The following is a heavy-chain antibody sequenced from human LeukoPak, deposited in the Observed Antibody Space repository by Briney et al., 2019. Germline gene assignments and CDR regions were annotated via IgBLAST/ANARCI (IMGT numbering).Heavy chain of an antibody. CDR3: VRGVGSD. J-gene: IGHJ4*02. V-gene: IGHV3-7*01. D-gene: IGHD3-16*01. Sequence: GGSLRLSCAASGFSFTTYWMTWVRQAPGKGLEWVANIRQDGSEKYYVGSVKGRFTISRDNAKNSLYLQMNSLRAEDTAVYYCVRGVGSDWGQGTLVTVSS. CDR2: IRQDGSEK. CDR1: GFSFTTYW.